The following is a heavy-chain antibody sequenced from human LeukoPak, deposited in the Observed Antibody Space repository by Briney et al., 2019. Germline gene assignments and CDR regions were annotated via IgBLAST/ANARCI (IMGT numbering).Heavy chain of an antibody. D-gene: IGHD5-12*01. V-gene: IGHV4-30-4*01. J-gene: IGHJ2*01. CDR1: GGSISSGDYY. CDR3: ARARSGYQDWYFDL. Sequence: PQTLSLTCTVSGGSISSGDYYWSWIRQPPGKGLEWIGYIYYSGSTYYNPSLKSRLTISVDTSKNQFSLKLTSVTAADTAVYYCARARSGYQDWYFDLWGRGTLVTVSS. CDR2: IYYSGST.